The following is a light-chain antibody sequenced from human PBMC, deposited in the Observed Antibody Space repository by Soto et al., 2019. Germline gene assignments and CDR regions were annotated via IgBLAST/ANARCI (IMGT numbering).Light chain of an antibody. CDR1: SSDVGSYSL. CDR3: CSYAGSSSYV. Sequence: QSALTQPASVSGSPGQSITISCTGTSSDVGSYSLVSWYQQYPGKAPKLIIFEGSKRPSGISNRFSASKSGNTASLTISGLQAEDEADYYCCSYAGSSSYVFGTGTMVTVL. J-gene: IGLJ1*01. V-gene: IGLV2-23*01. CDR2: EGS.